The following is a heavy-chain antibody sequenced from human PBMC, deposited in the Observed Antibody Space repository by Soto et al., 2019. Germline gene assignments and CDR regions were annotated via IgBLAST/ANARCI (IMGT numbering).Heavy chain of an antibody. D-gene: IGHD3-3*01. CDR3: ASGPEDRLLEGFPRGPYYYYGMDV. J-gene: IGHJ6*02. CDR1: GGTFSSYA. Sequence: SVKVSCKASGGTFSSYAISWVRQAPGQGLEWMGGIIPIFGTANYAQKFQGRVTITADKSTSTAYMELSSLRSEDTAVYYCASGPEDRLLEGFPRGPYYYYGMDVWGQGTTVTVSS. CDR2: IIPIFGTA. V-gene: IGHV1-69*06.